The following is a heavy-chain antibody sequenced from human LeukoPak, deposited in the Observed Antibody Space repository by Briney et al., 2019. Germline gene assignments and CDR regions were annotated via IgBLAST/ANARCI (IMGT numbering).Heavy chain of an antibody. CDR1: GGSISSYY. J-gene: IGHJ4*02. CDR2: VYTSGIT. D-gene: IGHD6-13*01. V-gene: IGHV4-4*07. Sequence: PSETLSLTCTVSGGSISSYYWSWIRQPPGKGLEWIGRVYTSGITNYNPSLKSRVTMSVDTSKNQFSLKLNSVTAADTAVYYCARETLVYSSLDYWGQGTLVTVSS. CDR3: ARETLVYSSLDY.